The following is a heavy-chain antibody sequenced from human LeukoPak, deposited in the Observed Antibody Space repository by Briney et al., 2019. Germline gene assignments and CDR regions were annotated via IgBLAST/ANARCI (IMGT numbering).Heavy chain of an antibody. D-gene: IGHD3-10*01. CDR2: IYYSGST. Sequence: KPSETLSLTCSVSGGSIGGGGYYWSWIRQQPGKGLEWIGYIYYSGSTNHNPSLKSRVSISLDTSKNQFSLKLRSVTAADTAVYYCARVDYFGSGTYPRYFDLWGRGTLVTVSS. CDR1: GGSIGGGGYY. CDR3: ARVDYFGSGTYPRYFDL. V-gene: IGHV4-31*03. J-gene: IGHJ2*01.